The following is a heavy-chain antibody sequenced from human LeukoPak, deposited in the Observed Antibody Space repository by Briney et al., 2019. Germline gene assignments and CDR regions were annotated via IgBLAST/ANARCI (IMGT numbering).Heavy chain of an antibody. CDR2: ISHNGGVT. J-gene: IGHJ4*02. CDR1: GFRFSDYA. CDR3: ARDEGHSTNWGLFDF. D-gene: IGHD6-13*01. Sequence: GGSLRLSCAASGFRFSDYAVHWLHQAPGKGLEWVAIISHNGGVTDHTDSVKGRFSVSRDNSDYFLYLQMDNLRLDDTAVYYCARDEGHSTNWGLFDFWGQGSLVTVS. V-gene: IGHV3-30-3*01.